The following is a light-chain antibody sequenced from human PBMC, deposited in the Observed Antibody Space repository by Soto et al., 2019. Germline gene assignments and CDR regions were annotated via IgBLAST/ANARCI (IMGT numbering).Light chain of an antibody. J-gene: IGKJ1*01. Sequence: DIQMTQSPSSLSASVVDTVNITCRASQNIRNFLHWYQQKPGKAPKLLIFAASNLKSGVPSRFTASGSGTDCTLIISGLQPEDLATYYCQQSYSYIRAFGQGTTVEI. CDR2: AAS. V-gene: IGKV1-39*01. CDR1: QNIRNF. CDR3: QQSYSYIRA.